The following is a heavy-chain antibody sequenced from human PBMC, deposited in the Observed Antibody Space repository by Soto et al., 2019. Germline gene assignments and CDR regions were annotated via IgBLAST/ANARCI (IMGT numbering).Heavy chain of an antibody. D-gene: IGHD3-10*01. J-gene: IGHJ4*02. CDR1: GFMFEQYV. CDR3: LKVVPNGSIDD. V-gene: IGHV3-9*01. Sequence: VQVVASGGGLVQPGRSLRLSCAVSGFMFEQYVMPWVRQGPGKGLECVSTVSPTGDTVADAYSEEGLFTVSRDNAKNSFYLQMNRLNDDAAAFYYLLKVVPNGSIDDWGQGSLVTVSS. CDR2: VSPTGDTV.